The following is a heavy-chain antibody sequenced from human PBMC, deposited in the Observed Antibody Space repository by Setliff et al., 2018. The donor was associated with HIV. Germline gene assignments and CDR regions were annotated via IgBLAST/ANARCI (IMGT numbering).Heavy chain of an antibody. D-gene: IGHD6-6*01. J-gene: IGHJ4*02. Sequence: LSLTCNVSGDSLSGSGFYWGWLRQPPGKEPEWIGSINHSGNTYYYPSLKSRVTMSVDTSKNQFSLRLSSVTATDTAVYYCARHRASSSGFPLDFWGQGILVTVSS. CDR1: GDSLSGSGFY. V-gene: IGHV4-39*01. CDR3: ARHRASSSGFPLDF. CDR2: INHSGNT.